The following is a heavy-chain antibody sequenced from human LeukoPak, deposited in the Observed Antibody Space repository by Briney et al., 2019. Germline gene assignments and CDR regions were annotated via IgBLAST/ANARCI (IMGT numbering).Heavy chain of an antibody. J-gene: IGHJ3*02. D-gene: IGHD3-16*02. V-gene: IGHV4-59*01. CDR3: ARDLSFIDAFDI. CDR2: VSYTGST. Sequence: SETLSLTCTVSGGSISNYYWSWIRQPPGKRLEWIGYVSYTGSTNYNPSLRSRVTMSVDTSNNQFSLQLSSVTAADTAVYYCARDLSFIDAFDIWGQGTVVTVSS. CDR1: GGSISNYY.